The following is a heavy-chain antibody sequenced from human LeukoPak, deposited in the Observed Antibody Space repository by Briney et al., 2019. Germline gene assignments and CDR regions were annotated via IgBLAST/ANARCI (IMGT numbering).Heavy chain of an antibody. D-gene: IGHD1-26*01. J-gene: IGHJ4*02. Sequence: GRSLRLSCAASGFSFTTYGMHWVRQAPGKGLEWVAVISYDGSNKYYADSVKGRFTISRDNSKNTLYLQMNSLRAEDTGVYYCAKDLEGASDYWGQGTLVTVSS. CDR1: GFSFTTYG. V-gene: IGHV3-30*18. CDR3: AKDLEGASDY. CDR2: ISYDGSNK.